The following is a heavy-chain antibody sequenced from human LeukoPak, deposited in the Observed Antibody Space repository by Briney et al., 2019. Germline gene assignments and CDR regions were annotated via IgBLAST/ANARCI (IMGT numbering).Heavy chain of an antibody. D-gene: IGHD3-22*01. J-gene: IGHJ4*02. V-gene: IGHV3-23*01. CDR1: GFSFNSYA. CDR2: ISSTGATT. CDR3: ARSLNGFYRGLDF. Sequence: GGSLRLSCAASGFSFNSYAMNWDRQAPGKGLEWVSVISSTGATTYYAASVKGRFTISRDNSKSTLYLQMDALRADDTAVYYCARSLNGFYRGLDFWGQGTLVTVSS.